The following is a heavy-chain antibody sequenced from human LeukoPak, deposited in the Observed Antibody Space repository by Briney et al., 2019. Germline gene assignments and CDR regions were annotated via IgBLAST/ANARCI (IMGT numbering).Heavy chain of an antibody. Sequence: ASVTVSFTSSAYPFTIYGFSWVRQAPGQGLEWMGWISADTGNTNFAQMFQGRLTMTTDTSKSTSHMELRSLTSDDTAVYYCARESRETGSTSDFDYWGQGTLVTVSS. V-gene: IGHV1-18*01. J-gene: IGHJ4*02. D-gene: IGHD1-7*01. CDR1: AYPFTIYG. CDR2: ISADTGNT. CDR3: ARESRETGSTSDFDY.